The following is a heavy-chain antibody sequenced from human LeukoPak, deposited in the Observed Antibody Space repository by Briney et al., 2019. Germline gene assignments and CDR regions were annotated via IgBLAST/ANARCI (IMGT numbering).Heavy chain of an antibody. CDR2: IYYSGST. J-gene: IGHJ4*02. V-gene: IGHV4-39*01. CDR1: GGSISSSNYY. D-gene: IGHD1-26*01. CDR3: ARRGGWELFFDY. Sequence: SETLSLTCTVSGGSISSSNYYWGWIRQPPGKGLEWIGSIYYSGSTYYNPSLKSRVTISVDTSKNQFSLKLSSVTAAGTAVYYCARRGGWELFFDYWGQGTLVTVSS.